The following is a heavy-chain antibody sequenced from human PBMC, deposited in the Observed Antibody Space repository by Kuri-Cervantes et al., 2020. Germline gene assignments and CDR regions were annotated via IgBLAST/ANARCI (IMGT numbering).Heavy chain of an antibody. J-gene: IGHJ3*01. V-gene: IGHV3-9*01. CDR1: GFTFDDYA. CDR2: ISWNSGSI. D-gene: IGHD2-15*01. CDR3: AREDSR. Sequence: SLKISCAASGFTFDDYAMHWVRQAPGKGLEWVSGISWNSGSIGYADSVKGRFTISRDNAKNSLYLQMNSLRAEDTAVYYCAREDSRWGQGTMVTVSS.